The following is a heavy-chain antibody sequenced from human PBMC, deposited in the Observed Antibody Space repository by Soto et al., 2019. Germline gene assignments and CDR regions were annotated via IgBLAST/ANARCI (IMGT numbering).Heavy chain of an antibody. D-gene: IGHD3-3*01. CDR2: VSSGGVTT. Sequence: PGGSLRLSCVASGFPFSSNGMAWVRQAPGKGLEWLSFVSSGGVTTYYAASVKGRFTVSRDNSKSSAFLQMNNLRAEDTAIYYCAKGLGSRSLEWLFGSFDSWGQGTLVTVSS. CDR1: GFPFSSNG. CDR3: AKGLGSRSLEWLFGSFDS. V-gene: IGHV3-23*01. J-gene: IGHJ4*02.